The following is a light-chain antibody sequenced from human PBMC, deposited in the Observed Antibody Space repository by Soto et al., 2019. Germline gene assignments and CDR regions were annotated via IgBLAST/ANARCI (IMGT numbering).Light chain of an antibody. CDR3: QHYNNWAHT. V-gene: IGKV3-15*01. Sequence: EIVMTQSPATLSVSPGERATLSCRASQSVDIHLAWYQQKPGQTPRLLIYGASTRATGVSARFSGGGSGTEFTLTISSLQSEDFALYYCQHYNNWAHTFGQGTKLEIK. CDR2: GAS. J-gene: IGKJ2*01. CDR1: QSVDIH.